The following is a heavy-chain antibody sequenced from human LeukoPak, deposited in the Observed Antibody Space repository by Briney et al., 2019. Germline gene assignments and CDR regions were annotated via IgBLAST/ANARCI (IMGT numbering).Heavy chain of an antibody. V-gene: IGHV3-7*01. D-gene: IGHD1-26*01. CDR2: IKQDGSEK. Sequence: PGGSLRLSCAASGFTFSSYWMSWVRQAPGKGVEWVANIKQDGSEKYYVDSVKGRCTISRDNAKNSLYLQMNSLRAEDTAVYYCARSPGAGSRFDYWGQGTLVTVSS. CDR3: ARSPGAGSRFDY. CDR1: GFTFSSYW. J-gene: IGHJ4*02.